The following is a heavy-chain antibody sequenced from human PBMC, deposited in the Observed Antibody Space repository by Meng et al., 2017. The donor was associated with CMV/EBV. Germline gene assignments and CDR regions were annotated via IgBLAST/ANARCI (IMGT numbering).Heavy chain of an antibody. V-gene: IGHV3-30-3*01. J-gene: IGHJ4*02. CDR1: GFTFSSYA. Sequence: RGSLRLSCAASGFTFSSYAMHWVRQAPGKGLEWVAVISYDGSNKYYADSVKGRFTISRDNSKNTLYLQMSSLRAEDTAVYYCASLSVPIIVVPAAMRPDYWGQGTLVTVSS. CDR2: ISYDGSNK. CDR3: ASLSVPIIVVPAAMRPDY. D-gene: IGHD2-2*01.